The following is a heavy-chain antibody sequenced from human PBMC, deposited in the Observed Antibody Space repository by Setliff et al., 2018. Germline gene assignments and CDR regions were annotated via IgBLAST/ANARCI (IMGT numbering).Heavy chain of an antibody. CDR1: GGSFSGYY. CDR2: INHTGST. V-gene: IGHV4-34*01. CDR3: ARGYCSSPSCFFAGWFDP. Sequence: SETLSLTCAVYGGSFSGYYWSWIRQPQGKGLEWIGEINHTGSTNYSPSLKSRVTISVDTSKNQFSQKLTSVTAADTAVYYCARGYCSSPSCFFAGWFDPWGQGTLVTVSS. J-gene: IGHJ5*02. D-gene: IGHD2-2*01.